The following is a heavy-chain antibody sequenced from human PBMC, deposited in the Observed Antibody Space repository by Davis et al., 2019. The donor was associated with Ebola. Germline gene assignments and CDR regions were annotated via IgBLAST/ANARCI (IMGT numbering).Heavy chain of an antibody. J-gene: IGHJ6*02. V-gene: IGHV3-30-3*01. CDR3: ARDLTMVRGVIHYYYGMDV. D-gene: IGHD3-10*01. Sequence: GESLKISCAASGFTFDDYAMHWVRQAPGKGLEWVAVISYDGSNKYYADSVKGRFTISRDNSKNTLYLQMNSLRAEDTAVYYCARDLTMVRGVIHYYYGMDVWGQGTTVTVSS. CDR1: GFTFDDYA. CDR2: ISYDGSNK.